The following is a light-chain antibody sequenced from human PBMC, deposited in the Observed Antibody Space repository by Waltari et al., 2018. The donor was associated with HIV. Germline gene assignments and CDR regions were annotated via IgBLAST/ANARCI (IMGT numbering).Light chain of an antibody. J-gene: IGKJ2*03. Sequence: DIQLTQSPSFLSASVGDRVTITCRASQGISSYLAWYQQKPGKAPKLLIYAASTLQSGVPSRFSGSGSGTEFTLTISSLQPEDFATYYCQQLNSYHSMYSFGQGTKLEIK. V-gene: IGKV1-9*01. CDR1: QGISSY. CDR3: QQLNSYHSMYS. CDR2: AAS.